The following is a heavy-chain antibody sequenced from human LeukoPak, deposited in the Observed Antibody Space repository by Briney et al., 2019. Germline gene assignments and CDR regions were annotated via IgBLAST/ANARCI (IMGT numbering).Heavy chain of an antibody. CDR3: ARQYYYDSSGYNTYFDY. Sequence: PSEALSLTCTVSGGSMRSYSWSWIRQPPGKGLEWIGSIYYSGRTNYNPSLQSRVTISVDTSKNQFSLKLSSVTAADTAVYYCARQYYYDSSGYNTYFDYWGQGTLVTVSS. CDR1: GGSMRSYS. CDR2: IYYSGRT. J-gene: IGHJ4*02. D-gene: IGHD3-22*01. V-gene: IGHV4-39*01.